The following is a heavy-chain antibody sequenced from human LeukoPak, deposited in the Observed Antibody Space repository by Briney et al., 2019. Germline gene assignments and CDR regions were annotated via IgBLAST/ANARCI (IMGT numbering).Heavy chain of an antibody. Sequence: SQTLSLTCAISGDSVSSNSATWIWLRQSPSRGLEWLGRTYYSSKWYNDYGLSVRGRITVNPDTSKNQFSLQLNSVTPEDTAVYYCARGEAGTFDYWGQGTLVTVSS. CDR3: ARGEAGTFDY. J-gene: IGHJ4*02. D-gene: IGHD6-19*01. V-gene: IGHV6-1*01. CDR2: TYYSSKWYN. CDR1: GDSVSSNSAT.